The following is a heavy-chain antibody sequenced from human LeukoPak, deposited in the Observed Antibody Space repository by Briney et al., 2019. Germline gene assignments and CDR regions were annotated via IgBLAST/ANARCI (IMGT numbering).Heavy chain of an antibody. Sequence: GGSLTLSCEVSGMTFDRHGMHWVRQAPGKGLEWVANIKQDGSEKYYVDSVKGRFTISRDNAKNSLYLQMNSLGGDDTAIYYCATYNSVNAREFQYWGQGTLVTVPS. V-gene: IGHV3-7*01. CDR1: GMTFDRHG. D-gene: IGHD5/OR15-5a*01. CDR2: IKQDGSEK. CDR3: ATYNSVNAREFQY. J-gene: IGHJ1*01.